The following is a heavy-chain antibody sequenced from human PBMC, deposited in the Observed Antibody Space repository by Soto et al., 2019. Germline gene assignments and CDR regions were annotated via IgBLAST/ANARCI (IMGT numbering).Heavy chain of an antibody. Sequence: GGSLRLSCAASGFTFSSYSMNWVRQAPGKGLEWVSYISSSSSTIYYADSVKGRFTISRDNAKNSLYLQMNSLRDEDTAVYYCARGDYDFWSGHVDYWGQGTLVTVSS. CDR2: ISSSSSTI. CDR1: GFTFSSYS. CDR3: ARGDYDFWSGHVDY. D-gene: IGHD3-3*01. J-gene: IGHJ4*02. V-gene: IGHV3-48*02.